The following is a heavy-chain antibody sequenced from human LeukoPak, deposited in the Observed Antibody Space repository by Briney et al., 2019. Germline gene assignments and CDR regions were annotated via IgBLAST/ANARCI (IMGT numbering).Heavy chain of an antibody. Sequence: SGTLSLTCAVSGGSITSDNWWTWVRQPPGKGLEWIGAIYHSGSTDYNPSLKSRVTISVGKSKNQFSLRLNSVTAADTAVYFCARDRDGMGVWGQGTTVTVSS. CDR1: GGSITSDNW. J-gene: IGHJ6*02. CDR2: IYHSGST. CDR3: ARDRDGMGV. V-gene: IGHV4-4*02.